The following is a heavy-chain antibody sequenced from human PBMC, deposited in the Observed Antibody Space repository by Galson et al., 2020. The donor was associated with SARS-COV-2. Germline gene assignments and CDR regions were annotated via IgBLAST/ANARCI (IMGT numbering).Heavy chain of an antibody. J-gene: IGHJ6*04. CDR2: IKTRSDGETT. CDR1: GFTFSTAW. Sequence: GGSLRLSCAVSGFTFSTAWMIWVRQAPGKGLEWVGRIKTRSDGETTDYCAPVKGRFIISRDDSKDTLYLHMNSLRTEDTAVYYCAIRFGGLGYMDVWGKGTTVTVSS. CDR3: AIRFGGLGYMDV. D-gene: IGHD3-10*01. V-gene: IGHV3-15*01.